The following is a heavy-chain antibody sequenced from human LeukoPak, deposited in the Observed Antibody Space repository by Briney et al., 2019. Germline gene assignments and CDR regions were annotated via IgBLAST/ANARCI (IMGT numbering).Heavy chain of an antibody. CDR3: ARSLRYYYDSSGYRSYYGMDV. Sequence: KASETLSLTCTVSGGSISSYYWNWIRQPPGKGLEWIGYIYYSGSTNYNPSLKSRVTISVDTSKNQFSLKLSSVTAADTAVYYCARSLRYYYDSSGYRSYYGMDVWGQGTTVTVSS. J-gene: IGHJ6*02. V-gene: IGHV4-59*01. CDR2: IYYSGST. D-gene: IGHD3-22*01. CDR1: GGSISSYY.